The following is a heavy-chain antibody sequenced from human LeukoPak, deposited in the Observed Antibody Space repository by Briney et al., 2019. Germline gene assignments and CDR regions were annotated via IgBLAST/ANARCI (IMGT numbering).Heavy chain of an antibody. V-gene: IGHV3-23*01. J-gene: IGHJ4*02. D-gene: IGHD5-12*01. Sequence: GESLRLSCAASGFTSSSYEMGWVRQAPGRGLEWVSGISDSGGSTLYADSVRGRFTISRDKAKNTLYLQMSSLKVEDTAIFFCARTIGRYERFDYWGQGTLVTVSS. CDR2: ISDSGGST. CDR1: GFTSSSYE. CDR3: ARTIGRYERFDY.